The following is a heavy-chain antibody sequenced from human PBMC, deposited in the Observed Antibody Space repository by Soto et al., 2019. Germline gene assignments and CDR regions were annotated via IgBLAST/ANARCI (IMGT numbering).Heavy chain of an antibody. CDR2: MNPNSGNT. D-gene: IGHD6-13*01. Sequence: QVQLVQSGAEVKKPGASVKVSCKASGYTFTSYDINWVRQATGQGLEWMGWMNPNSGNTGYAQKFQGRVTMTRNTSISTADMELSSRGSEDTAVYYCAREHSSSWRFDYWGQGTLVTVSS. CDR3: AREHSSSWRFDY. V-gene: IGHV1-8*01. CDR1: GYTFTSYD. J-gene: IGHJ4*02.